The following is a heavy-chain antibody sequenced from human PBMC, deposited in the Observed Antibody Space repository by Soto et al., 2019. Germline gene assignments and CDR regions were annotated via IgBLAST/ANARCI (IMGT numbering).Heavy chain of an antibody. V-gene: IGHV1-18*01. CDR2: ISAYNGNT. D-gene: IGHD3-3*01. Sequence: APVKVSCKASGYTFTSYGISWVRQAPGQGLEWMGWISAYNGNTNYAQKLQGRVTMTTDTSTSTAYMELRSLRSDDTAVYYCARDYDFWSGYRWFDPWGQGTLVTVSS. CDR1: GYTFTSYG. CDR3: ARDYDFWSGYRWFDP. J-gene: IGHJ5*02.